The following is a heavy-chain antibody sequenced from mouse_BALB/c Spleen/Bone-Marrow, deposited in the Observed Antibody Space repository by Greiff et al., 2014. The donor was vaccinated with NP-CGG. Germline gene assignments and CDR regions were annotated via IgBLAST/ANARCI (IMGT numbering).Heavy chain of an antibody. CDR3: GRDNYYDYDGFAY. V-gene: IGHV5-6-3*01. CDR1: GFTFSSYG. D-gene: IGHD2-4*01. J-gene: IGHJ3*01. Sequence: EVMLVESGGGLVQPGGSLKISCAASGFTFSSYGMSWVRQTPDKRLDLVATINSNGGSTYYPDSVKGRFTISRDNAKNTRYLQMSSLKSEDTAMYYCGRDNYYDYDGFAYWGQGTLVTVSA. CDR2: INSNGGST.